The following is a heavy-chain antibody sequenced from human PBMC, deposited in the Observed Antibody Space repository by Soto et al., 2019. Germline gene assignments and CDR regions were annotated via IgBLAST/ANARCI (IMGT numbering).Heavy chain of an antibody. D-gene: IGHD4-17*01. Sequence: SVKVSCKASGGTFSSYAISWVRQAPGQGLEWMGGIIPIFGTANYAQKFQGRFTITADKSTSTAYMELSSLRSEDTAVYYCARRSTVTTRPSDYYYGMDVWGQGTTVTVSS. CDR2: IIPIFGTA. J-gene: IGHJ6*02. CDR1: GGTFSSYA. V-gene: IGHV1-69*06. CDR3: ARRSTVTTRPSDYYYGMDV.